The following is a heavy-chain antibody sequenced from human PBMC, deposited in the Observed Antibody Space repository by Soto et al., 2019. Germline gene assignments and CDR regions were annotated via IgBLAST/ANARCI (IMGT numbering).Heavy chain of an antibody. V-gene: IGHV4-31*03. D-gene: IGHD4-17*01. CDR1: GGSVNNANYF. CDR3: ARDADYGGSRGGMDV. CDR2: IYYSGST. J-gene: IGHJ6*02. Sequence: QVRLEESGPGLVKPSETLSLICSVSGGSVNNANYFWNWIRHHPENGLEWIGYIYYSGSTRYNPSFKTRATLSIDPSKNHFSRRLNSVTVADTAVYFCARDADYGGSRGGMDVWGRGTTVTVSS.